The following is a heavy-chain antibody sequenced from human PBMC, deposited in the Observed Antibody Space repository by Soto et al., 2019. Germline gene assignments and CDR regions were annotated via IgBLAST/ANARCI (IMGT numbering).Heavy chain of an antibody. D-gene: IGHD2-2*01. J-gene: IGHJ5*02. CDR2: IVPMNGSP. Sequence: QVQLVQSGAEVKKPASSVRVSCKASGGMFYSSAINWVRQAPGQGLEWMGGIVPMNGSPKYAQEFLGRVTISADASATTAYMDLSGLKSEDTAVYYCSFAPNWTYQLTRSWGRGTQVTVSS. V-gene: IGHV1-69*01. CDR1: GGMFYSSA. CDR3: SFAPNWTYQLTRS.